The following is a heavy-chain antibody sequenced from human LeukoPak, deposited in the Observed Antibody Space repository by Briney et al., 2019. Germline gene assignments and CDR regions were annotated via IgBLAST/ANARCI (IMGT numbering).Heavy chain of an antibody. V-gene: IGHV4-61*02. CDR3: ARWPYCSGASCSRDY. Sequence: SQTLSLTCTVSGGSISSGSYHWSWIRQPAGKGLEWIGRIYTLGTTNYNPSLESRVTISVDTSKNQFSLKLTSVTAADTAVYYCARWPYCSGASCSRDYWGQGTLVTVSS. CDR2: IYTLGTT. J-gene: IGHJ4*02. CDR1: GGSISSGSYH. D-gene: IGHD2-15*01.